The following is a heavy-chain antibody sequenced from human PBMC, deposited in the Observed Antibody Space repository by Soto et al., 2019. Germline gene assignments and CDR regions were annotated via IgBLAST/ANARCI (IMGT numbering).Heavy chain of an antibody. D-gene: IGHD5-18*01. Sequence: ASETLSLTCTVSGGSVSSGDYYWSWVRQPPGKGLEWIGYIYYSGSTNYNPSLKSRVSISLDTSKNQFSLRLTSVTAADTAVHYCARIPVDTYMINWFDPWGQGTLVTVSS. V-gene: IGHV4-61*08. CDR1: GGSVSSGDYY. CDR2: IYYSGST. CDR3: ARIPVDTYMINWFDP. J-gene: IGHJ5*02.